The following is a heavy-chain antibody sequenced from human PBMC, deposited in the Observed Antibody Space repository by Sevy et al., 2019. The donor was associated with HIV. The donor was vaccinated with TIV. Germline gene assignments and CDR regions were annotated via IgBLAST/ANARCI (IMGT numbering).Heavy chain of an antibody. CDR1: GFSFSIYW. CDR2: MKQDGSEE. V-gene: IGHV3-7*01. J-gene: IGHJ4*01. CDR3: VREGLGGYSYSLDY. D-gene: IGHD5-18*01. Sequence: GGSLRLSCAASGFSFSIYWMSWVRQAPGKGLEWVATMKQDGSEEDYVDSVKGRFTISRDNAKNSLFLLMNSLSAEDTAVYYCVREGLGGYSYSLDYWGHGTLVTVSS.